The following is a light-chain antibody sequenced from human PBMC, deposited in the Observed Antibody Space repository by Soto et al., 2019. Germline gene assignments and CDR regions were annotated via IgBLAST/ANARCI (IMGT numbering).Light chain of an antibody. Sequence: QPVLTQPASVSGSPGQSITISCTGTSSDVAAYNYVSWYQQHSGKAPKLMIYEVTNRPSGVSNRFSGSKSGSTASLTISGLQAEDEADYYCTSFTTTNTYVFGSGTKLTVL. V-gene: IGLV2-14*01. CDR2: EVT. J-gene: IGLJ1*01. CDR1: SSDVAAYNY. CDR3: TSFTTTNTYV.